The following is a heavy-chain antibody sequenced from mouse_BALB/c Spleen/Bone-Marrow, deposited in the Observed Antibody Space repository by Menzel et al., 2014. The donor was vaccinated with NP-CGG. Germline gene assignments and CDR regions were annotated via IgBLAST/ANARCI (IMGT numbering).Heavy chain of an antibody. CDR1: GFNIKDTY. J-gene: IGHJ3*01. V-gene: IGHV14-3*02. D-gene: IGHD2-3*01. CDR2: IDPANGNT. CDR3: ARSGDGPFAY. Sequence: DVQLAESGAELVKPGASVKLSCTASGFNIKDTYIHWVKQRPEQGLEWIGRIDPANGNTKYGPKFQGRATVTTDTSSNTASLQLSNLTSEDTAVYYCARSGDGPFAYWGQGTLVTVSA.